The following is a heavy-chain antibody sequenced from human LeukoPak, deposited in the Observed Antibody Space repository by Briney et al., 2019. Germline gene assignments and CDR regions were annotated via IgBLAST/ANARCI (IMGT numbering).Heavy chain of an antibody. J-gene: IGHJ4*02. CDR1: GGTFSSYA. CDR3: ARSITMVRGVPGY. CDR2: IIPILGIA. D-gene: IGHD3-10*01. Sequence: ASVKVSCKASGGTFSSYAISWVRQAPGQGLEWMGRIIPILGIANYAQKFQGRVTITADKSTSTAYMELRSLRSDDTAVYYCARSITMVRGVPGYWGQGTLVTVSS. V-gene: IGHV1-69*04.